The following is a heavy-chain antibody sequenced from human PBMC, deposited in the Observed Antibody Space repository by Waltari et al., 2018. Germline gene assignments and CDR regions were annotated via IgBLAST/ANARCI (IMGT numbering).Heavy chain of an antibody. CDR1: GYSISSGYY. V-gene: IGHV4-38-2*02. CDR3: ARGWYNWNYVGPFDY. J-gene: IGHJ4*02. CDR2: IYHSGST. D-gene: IGHD1-7*01. Sequence: QVQLQESGPGLVKPSETLSLTCTVSGYSISSGYYWGWIRQPPGKGLEWIGSIYHSGSTYYNPSLKSRVTISVDTSKNQFSLKLSSVTAADTAVYYCARGWYNWNYVGPFDYWGQGTLVTVSS.